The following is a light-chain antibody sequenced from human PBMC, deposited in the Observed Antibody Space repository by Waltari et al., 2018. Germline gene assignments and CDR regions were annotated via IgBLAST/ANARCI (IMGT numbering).Light chain of an antibody. CDR2: DAS. Sequence: EIVLTQSAATLSLSPGERATLSCRASQSVSYYLAWYQQRPGQAPRLLIYDASSRATGIPARFSGSGSETDFTLTISSLEPEDFAVYYCQQRRTWPLTFGGGTKVEI. J-gene: IGKJ4*01. CDR1: QSVSYY. V-gene: IGKV3-11*01. CDR3: QQRRTWPLT.